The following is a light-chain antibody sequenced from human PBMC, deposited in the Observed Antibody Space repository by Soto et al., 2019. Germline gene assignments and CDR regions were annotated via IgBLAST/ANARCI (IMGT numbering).Light chain of an antibody. V-gene: IGLV2-14*01. CDR2: DVS. J-gene: IGLJ1*01. Sequence: QSVLTXPXSVSGSPGQSITISCTGTSSDVGGYNYVSWHQQHPGKAPKLTIYDVSSRPSGVSNRFSASKSGNTASLTISGLQAEDEADYYCTSYTSRGTYVFGIGTKVTVL. CDR3: TSYTSRGTYV. CDR1: SSDVGGYNY.